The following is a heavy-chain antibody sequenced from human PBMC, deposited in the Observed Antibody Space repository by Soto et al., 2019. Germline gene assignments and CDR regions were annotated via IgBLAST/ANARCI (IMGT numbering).Heavy chain of an antibody. V-gene: IGHV3-74*01. J-gene: IGHJ4*02. D-gene: IGHD2-21*01. CDR1: TFTFSSYW. CDR3: ASVPTGKFGVWNY. CDR2: INTGGTTT. Sequence: PGGSLRLSCAAPTFTFSSYWMHWVRQAPGQGLVWVSRINTGGTTTTYADSVKGRFTTSRDNAANTLYLQMNSLRAEDTAVYYCASVPTGKFGVWNYWGQGTLVTVSS.